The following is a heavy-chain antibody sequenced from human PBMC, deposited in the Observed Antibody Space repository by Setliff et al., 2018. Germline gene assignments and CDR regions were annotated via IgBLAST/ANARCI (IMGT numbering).Heavy chain of an antibody. CDR3: ARVATAMLDAFDI. D-gene: IGHD5-18*01. CDR1: GGSISSSSYY. J-gene: IGHJ3*02. Sequence: SETLSLTCTVSGGSISSSSYYWGWIRQPPGKGLEWIGSIYYSGSTYYNPSLKSRVTISVDTSKNQFSLKLSSVTAADTAVYYCARVATAMLDAFDIWGQGTMVTVSS. CDR2: IYYSGST. V-gene: IGHV4-39*01.